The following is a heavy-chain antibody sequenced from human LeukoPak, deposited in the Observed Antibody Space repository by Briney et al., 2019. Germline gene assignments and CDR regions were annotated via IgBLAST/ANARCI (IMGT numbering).Heavy chain of an antibody. D-gene: IGHD2-15*01. Sequence: GGSLRLSCAASGITFSSYAMSWVRQAPGKGLEWVSGISGSGGTTYYANSVKGRFTISRDNSKNTLYLQMNSLRGEDTAVYYCAKDRSGGNFLDPWGQGALVTVSS. CDR3: AKDRSGGNFLDP. J-gene: IGHJ5*02. CDR2: ISGSGGTT. CDR1: GITFSSYA. V-gene: IGHV3-23*01.